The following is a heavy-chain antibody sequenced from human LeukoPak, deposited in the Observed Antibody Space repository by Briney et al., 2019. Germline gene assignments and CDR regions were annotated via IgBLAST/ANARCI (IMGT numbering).Heavy chain of an antibody. CDR3: ARVGYGDYYFDY. J-gene: IGHJ4*02. CDR1: GGSFSGYY. D-gene: IGHD4-17*01. Sequence: SETLSLTCAVYGGSFSGYYWSWIRQPPGKGLEWIGEINHSGSTNYNPSLESRVTISVDTSKNQFSLKLSSVTAADTAVYYCARVGYGDYYFDYWGQGTLVTVSS. V-gene: IGHV4-34*01. CDR2: INHSGST.